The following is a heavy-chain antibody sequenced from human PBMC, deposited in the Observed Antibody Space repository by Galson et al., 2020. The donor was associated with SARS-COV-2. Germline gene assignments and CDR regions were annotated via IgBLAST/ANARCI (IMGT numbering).Heavy chain of an antibody. CDR1: GFTLSDHY. CDR2: SKNRRNSYST. J-gene: IGHJ4*02. CDR3: VRWSEGGADS. D-gene: IGHD2-15*01. Sequence: TGGSLRLSCAASGFTLSDHYIDWVRQAPGKGLEWVARSKNRRNSYSTEYAAPVDGRFTISRDDSKNSLYLQMKSLKTEDTAVYYCVRWSEGGADSWGQGTLVTVSS. V-gene: IGHV3-72*01.